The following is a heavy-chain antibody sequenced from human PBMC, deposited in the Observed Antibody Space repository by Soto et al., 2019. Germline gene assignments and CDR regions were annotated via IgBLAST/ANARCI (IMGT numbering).Heavy chain of an antibody. D-gene: IGHD2-2*01. CDR1: GYSFTSYW. J-gene: IGHJ6*02. Sequence: GESLKISCKGPGYSFTSYWIGWVRQMPGKGLEWMGIIYPGDSDTRYSPSFQGQVTISADKSISTAYLQWSSLKASDTAMYYCARHKARLGYCSSTSCQYYYYGMDVWGQGTTVTVSS. CDR3: ARHKARLGYCSSTSCQYYYYGMDV. V-gene: IGHV5-51*01. CDR2: IYPGDSDT.